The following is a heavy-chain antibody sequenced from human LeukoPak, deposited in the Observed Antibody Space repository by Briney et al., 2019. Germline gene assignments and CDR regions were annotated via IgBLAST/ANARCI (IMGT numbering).Heavy chain of an antibody. CDR3: ARARYNWNYGDFDY. D-gene: IGHD1-7*01. Sequence: SETLSLTCTVSGGSISSYYWSWIRQPAGKGLEWIGRIYTSGSTNYNPSLKSRVTMSVDTSKNQFSLKLSSVTAADTAVYYCARARYNWNYGDFDYWGQGTLVTVSS. J-gene: IGHJ4*02. V-gene: IGHV4-4*07. CDR2: IYTSGST. CDR1: GGSISSYY.